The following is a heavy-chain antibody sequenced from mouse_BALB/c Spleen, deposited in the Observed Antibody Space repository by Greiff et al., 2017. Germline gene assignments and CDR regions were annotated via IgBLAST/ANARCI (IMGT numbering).Heavy chain of an antibody. V-gene: IGHV5-12-1*01. CDR3: ARQRGLRGFAY. CDR1: GFAFSSYD. CDR2: ISSGGGST. D-gene: IGHD3-1*01. Sequence: DVKLVESGGGLVKPGGSLKLSCAASGFAFSSYDMSWVRQTPEKRLEWVAYISSGGGSTYYPDTVKGRFTISRDNAKNTLYLQMSSLKSEDTAMYYCARQRGLRGFAYWGQGTLVTVSA. J-gene: IGHJ3*01.